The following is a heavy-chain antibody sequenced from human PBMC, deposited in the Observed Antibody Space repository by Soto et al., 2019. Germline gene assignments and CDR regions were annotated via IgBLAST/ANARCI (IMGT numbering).Heavy chain of an antibody. J-gene: IGHJ4*02. D-gene: IGHD1-26*01. V-gene: IGHV3-48*02. Sequence: GGSLRLSCAASGFTFSSYSMNWVRQAPGKGLEWVSYISSSSTIYYADSVKGRFTISRDNAKNSLYLQMNSLRDEDTAVYYCARDSVVGATNYFDYWGQGTLVTVSS. CDR3: ARDSVVGATNYFDY. CDR1: GFTFSSYS. CDR2: ISSSSTI.